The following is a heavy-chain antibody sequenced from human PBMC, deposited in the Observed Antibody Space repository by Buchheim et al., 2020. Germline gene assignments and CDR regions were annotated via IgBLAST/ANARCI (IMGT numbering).Heavy chain of an antibody. D-gene: IGHD1-7*01. V-gene: IGHV3-30-3*01. CDR2: MSYDGGST. Sequence: QVQLVESGGDVVQPGRSLRLSCAASQFTFSSHAMHWVRQAPAKGLEWVAVMSYDGGSTMYAESVKGRFTISRDNSKNTLYLEMNSLRAEDTAVYYCAKDHVNWNYDYWGQGTL. CDR3: AKDHVNWNYDY. J-gene: IGHJ4*02. CDR1: QFTFSSHA.